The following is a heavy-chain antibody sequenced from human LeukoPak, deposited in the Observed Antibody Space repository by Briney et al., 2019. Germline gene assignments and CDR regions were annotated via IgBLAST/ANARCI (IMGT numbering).Heavy chain of an antibody. Sequence: GGSLRLSCPASGFTFSNYWMSWVRQAPGKGLEWVAIIKQDGSDKYYVDSVKGRFTIARDNAKNSLYLQMNSLRAEDTAVYYCARALAAAGTFWFDPWGQGTLVTVSS. J-gene: IGHJ5*02. V-gene: IGHV3-7*01. CDR3: ARALAAAGTFWFDP. CDR2: IKQDGSDK. CDR1: GFTFSNYW. D-gene: IGHD6-13*01.